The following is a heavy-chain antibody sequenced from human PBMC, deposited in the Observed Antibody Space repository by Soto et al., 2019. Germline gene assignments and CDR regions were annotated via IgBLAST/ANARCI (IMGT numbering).Heavy chain of an antibody. CDR2: IIPILGIA. D-gene: IGHD5-18*01. Sequence: QVQLVQSGAEVKKPGSSVKVSCKASGGTFSSYTISWVRQAPGQGLEWMGRIIPILGIANYAQKFQGRVTITADKSTSTAYMELSSLRSEDTAVYYCARGDGYSYGLDYWGQGTLVTVSS. J-gene: IGHJ4*02. CDR1: GGTFSSYT. CDR3: ARGDGYSYGLDY. V-gene: IGHV1-69*02.